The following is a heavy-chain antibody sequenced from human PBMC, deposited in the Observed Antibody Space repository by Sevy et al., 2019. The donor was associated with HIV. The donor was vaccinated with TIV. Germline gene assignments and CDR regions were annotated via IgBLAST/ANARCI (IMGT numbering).Heavy chain of an antibody. Sequence: GGSLRLSCAASGFTFSSYSMNWVRQAPGKGLEWVSYITSNSASIHFADSVKGRFTISRDIAKNTLHLQMNSLRVEDTAVYYCARDLEFYDYGDYGPAFMPDYWGQGTLVTVSS. CDR3: ARDLEFYDYGDYGPAFMPDY. J-gene: IGHJ4*02. CDR2: ITSNSASI. CDR1: GFTFSSYS. D-gene: IGHD4-17*01. V-gene: IGHV3-48*01.